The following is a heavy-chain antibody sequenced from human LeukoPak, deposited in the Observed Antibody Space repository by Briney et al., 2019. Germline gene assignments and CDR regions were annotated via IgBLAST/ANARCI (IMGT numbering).Heavy chain of an antibody. CDR2: ISSGGVST. CDR1: GFTFSSYA. CDR3: ARNDSGGYYSV. Sequence: GGSLRLSCAASGFTFSSYAMTWVRQAPGKGLEWVSTISSGGVSTNYADSVKGRFTISRDNFKNTLYLQMNSLRAEDTALYYCARNDSGGYYSVWGQGTLVTVSS. V-gene: IGHV3-23*01. D-gene: IGHD3-22*01. J-gene: IGHJ4*02.